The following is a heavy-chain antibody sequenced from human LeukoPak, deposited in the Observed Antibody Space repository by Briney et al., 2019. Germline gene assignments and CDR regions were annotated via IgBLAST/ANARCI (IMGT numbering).Heavy chain of an antibody. V-gene: IGHV4-38-2*02. J-gene: IGHJ4*02. CDR2: IYHSGST. D-gene: IGHD5-24*01. Sequence: SETLSLTCTVSGYSISSGYYWGWIRQPPGKGLEWIGSIYHSGSTYYNPSLKSRVTISVDTSKNQFSLKLSSVTAADTAVYYCARESGEIRDGYNSYYFDYWGQGTLVTVSS. CDR1: GYSISSGYY. CDR3: ARESGEIRDGYNSYYFDY.